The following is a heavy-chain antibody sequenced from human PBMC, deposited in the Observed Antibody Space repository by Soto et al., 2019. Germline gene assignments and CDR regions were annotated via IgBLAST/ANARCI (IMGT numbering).Heavy chain of an antibody. V-gene: IGHV4-30-2*01. CDR3: ARDGIVGVGATTGSAFDI. CDR1: GGSISSGGYS. D-gene: IGHD1-26*01. Sequence: SETLSLTCAVSGGSISSGGYSWSWIRQPPGKGLEWIGYIYHSGSTYYNPSLKSRVTISVDRSKNQFSLKLSSVTAADTAVYYCARDGIVGVGATTGSAFDIWGQGTMVTVSS. CDR2: IYHSGST. J-gene: IGHJ3*02.